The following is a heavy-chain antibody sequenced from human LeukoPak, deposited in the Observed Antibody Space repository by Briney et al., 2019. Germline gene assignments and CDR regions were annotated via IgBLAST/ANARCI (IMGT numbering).Heavy chain of an antibody. Sequence: PSETLSLTCTVSGGSLSSSSHYWAWIRQPPGKGLEWIANIYYSGSTYYNPSLKSRVTISVDTSKNQFSLKLSSVTAADTAVYYCARTDSSGWWFYFDYWGQGTLVPVSS. CDR2: IYYSGST. CDR3: ARTDSSGWWFYFDY. CDR1: GGSLSSSSHY. V-gene: IGHV4-39*07. J-gene: IGHJ4*02. D-gene: IGHD6-19*01.